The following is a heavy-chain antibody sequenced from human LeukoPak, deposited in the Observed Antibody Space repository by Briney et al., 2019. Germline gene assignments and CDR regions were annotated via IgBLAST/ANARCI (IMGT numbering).Heavy chain of an antibody. J-gene: IGHJ6*02. V-gene: IGHV3-23*01. CDR2: IRGGGEDT. D-gene: IGHD6-13*01. CDR3: ARTIAQYTNTWLYYYYGLDV. CDR1: GFSFRSFA. Sequence: PRGSLRLSCTPSGFSFRSFAMSSGSPTPRRRVEWVSSIRGGGEDTYYADSVKGRFTISRDNSETTLYLQMNSLGADDTALYYCARTIAQYTNTWLYYYYGLDVWGQGTTVTVSS.